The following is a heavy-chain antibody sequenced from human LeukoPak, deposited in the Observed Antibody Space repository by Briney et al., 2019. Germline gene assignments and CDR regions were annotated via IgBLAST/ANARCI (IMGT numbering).Heavy chain of an antibody. J-gene: IGHJ5*02. Sequence: RASVKASCKASGYTFTNYGINWVRQAPGQGLEWMGWISTYIGNTNYAQKLQGRVTLTTDTSTSTAYMELRSLKSDDTAFYYCVRGGYCSGSTCLYGDNWFDPWGQGTLVTVSS. CDR1: GYTFTNYG. CDR2: ISTYIGNT. D-gene: IGHD2-2*01. V-gene: IGHV1-18*01. CDR3: VRGGYCSGSTCLYGDNWFDP.